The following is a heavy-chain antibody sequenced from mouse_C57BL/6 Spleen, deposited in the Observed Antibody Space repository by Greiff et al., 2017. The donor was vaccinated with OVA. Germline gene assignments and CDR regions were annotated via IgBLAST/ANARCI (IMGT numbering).Heavy chain of an antibody. CDR3: ARDYDYPWYFDV. D-gene: IGHD2-4*01. CDR1: GFTFSSYA. CDR2: ISDGGSYT. Sequence: VHLVESGGGLVKPGGSLKLSCAASGFTFSSYAMSWVRQTPEKRLEWVATISDGGSYTYYPDNVKGRFTISRDNAKNNLYLQMSHLKSEDTAMYYCARDYDYPWYFDVWGTGTTVTVSS. J-gene: IGHJ1*03. V-gene: IGHV5-4*01.